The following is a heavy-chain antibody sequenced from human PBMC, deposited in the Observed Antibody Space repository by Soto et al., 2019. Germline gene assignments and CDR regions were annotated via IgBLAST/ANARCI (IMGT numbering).Heavy chain of an antibody. J-gene: IGHJ4*02. CDR3: ARVGGSESPIDY. D-gene: IGHD3-10*01. CDR2: IYYSGST. V-gene: IGHV4-59*01. CDR1: GGSISSYY. Sequence: SETLSLTCTVSGGSISSYYWSWIRQPPGKGLEWIGYIYYSGSTNYNPSLKSRVTISVDTSKNQFSLKLSSVTAADTAVYYCARVGGSESPIDYWGQGTLVTVSS.